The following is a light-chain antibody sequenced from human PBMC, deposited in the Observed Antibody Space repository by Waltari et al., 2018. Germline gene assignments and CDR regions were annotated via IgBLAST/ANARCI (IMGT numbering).Light chain of an antibody. CDR2: DNN. V-gene: IGLV1-51*01. CDR3: QTWDSSLSAVV. J-gene: IGLJ2*01. CDR1: DSNIEDNY. Sequence: QSVLTQPPSVSAAPGQTVTISCSGSDSNIEDNYVAWYQQFPGTAPKLLIYDNNKRPSGIPDRFSGAKSGTSATLGITGLQTGDEAVYYCQTWDSSLSAVVFGGGTKLTVL.